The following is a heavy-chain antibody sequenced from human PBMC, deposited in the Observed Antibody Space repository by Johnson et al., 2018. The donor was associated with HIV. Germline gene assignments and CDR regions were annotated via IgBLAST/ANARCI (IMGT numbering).Heavy chain of an antibody. V-gene: IGHV3-30-3*01. CDR2: LSYDGSNK. CDR3: AKVAVATAAGGVALDI. CDR1: GFTFSSYA. D-gene: IGHD6-13*01. J-gene: IGHJ3*02. Sequence: QEKLVESGGGLVKPGGSLRLSCTASGFTFSSYALHWVRQAPGKGLEWVAVLSYDGSNKFYADSVKGRFTISRDNSKNTLYLQMNSLRAEDTAVYYCAKVAVATAAGGVALDIWGPGTMVTVSS.